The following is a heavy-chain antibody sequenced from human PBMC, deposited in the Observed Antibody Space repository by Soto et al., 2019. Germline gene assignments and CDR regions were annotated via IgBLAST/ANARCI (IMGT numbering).Heavy chain of an antibody. CDR2: ISSSSTYI. J-gene: IGHJ5*02. Sequence: EVQLVESGGGLVKPGGSLRLSCAASGLTSSNYAMNWVRQAPEKGLEWVSSISSSSTYIYYADSVKGRFTISRDNAKNSLYLQMNSLRAEDTAVYYCASSTWMDWFDPWGQGTLVTVSS. D-gene: IGHD1-1*01. CDR3: ASSTWMDWFDP. CDR1: GLTSSNYA. V-gene: IGHV3-21*02.